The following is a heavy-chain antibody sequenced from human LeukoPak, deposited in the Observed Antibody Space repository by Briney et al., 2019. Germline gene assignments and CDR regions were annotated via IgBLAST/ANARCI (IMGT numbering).Heavy chain of an antibody. CDR3: VGRVKLAFDY. CDR1: GLTFSDQA. Sequence: PGGSLRLSCAASGLTFSDQAMTWVRQAPGKGPECVSSFNAGFTDYINSVKGRFTISIDKAKNTLYLQMDSLRAADTAVYYCVGRVKLAFDYWGPGTRVTVSS. V-gene: IGHV3-23*01. J-gene: IGHJ4*02. D-gene: IGHD3-10*01. CDR2: FNAGFT.